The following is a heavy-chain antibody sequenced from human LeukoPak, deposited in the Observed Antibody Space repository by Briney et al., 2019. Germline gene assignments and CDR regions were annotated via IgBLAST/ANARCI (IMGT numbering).Heavy chain of an antibody. V-gene: IGHV4-4*09. J-gene: IGHJ2*01. Sequence: SETLSLTCTVSGGSVSSYYWSWIRQPPGKGLEWIGYTYNSENTKYNSSLMSRVTMSLDTSKNQVFLKLSSVTAADTAVYCARFHSGPSGWYVLWYFDLWGRGTLVTVSS. D-gene: IGHD6-19*01. CDR3: ARFHSGPSGWYVLWYFDL. CDR1: GGSVSSYY. CDR2: TYNSENT.